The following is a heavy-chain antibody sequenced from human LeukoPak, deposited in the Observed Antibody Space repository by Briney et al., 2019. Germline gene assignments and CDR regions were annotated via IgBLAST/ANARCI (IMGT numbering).Heavy chain of an antibody. CDR3: ARQQGYYDFWSGYYTSEGNWFDP. Sequence: SETLSLTCTVSGGSISSDNDYWGWIRQPPGKGLEWIGSIFHSGSTYYSPSLKSRVAISVDKSKNQFSLKLSSVTAADTAVYYCARQQGYYDFWSGYYTSEGNWFDPWGQGTLVTVSS. D-gene: IGHD3-3*01. CDR1: GGSISSDNDY. V-gene: IGHV4-39*07. CDR2: IFHSGST. J-gene: IGHJ5*02.